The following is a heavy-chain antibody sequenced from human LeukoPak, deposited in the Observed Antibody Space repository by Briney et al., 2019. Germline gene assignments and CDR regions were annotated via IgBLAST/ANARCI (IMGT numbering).Heavy chain of an antibody. D-gene: IGHD3-22*01. V-gene: IGHV3-23*01. Sequence: RTGGSLRLSCAASGFTFDDYAMHWVRQAPGKGLEWVSGISWNSGSTYYADSVKGRFTISRDNSKNTLYLQMNSLRAEDTAVYYCAKGHKIIVVGSHEDYWGQGTLVTVSS. CDR1: GFTFDDYA. CDR2: ISWNSGST. J-gene: IGHJ4*02. CDR3: AKGHKIIVVGSHEDY.